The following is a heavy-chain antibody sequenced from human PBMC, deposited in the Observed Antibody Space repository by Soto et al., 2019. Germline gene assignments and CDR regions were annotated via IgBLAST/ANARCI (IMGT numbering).Heavy chain of an antibody. V-gene: IGHV3-30*18. CDR2: ISYGGSNK. CDR1: GFTFSSYG. CDR3: AKGSRGMDV. Sequence: GGSLRLSCAASGFTFSSYGMHWVRQAPGKGLEWVAVISYGGSNKYYADSVKGRFTISRDNSKNTLYLQMNSLRAEDTAVYYCAKGSRGMDVWGQGTTVTVSS. J-gene: IGHJ6*02.